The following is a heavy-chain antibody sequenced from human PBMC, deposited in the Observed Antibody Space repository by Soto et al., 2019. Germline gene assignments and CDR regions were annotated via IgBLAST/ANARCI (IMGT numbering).Heavy chain of an antibody. V-gene: IGHV3-53*04. CDR2: IYSGGST. CDR3: ASSFAENYYYYFMDV. Sequence: PGGSLRLSCAASGFTVSSNYMSWVRQAPGKGLEWVSVIYSGGSTYYADSVKGRFTISRHNSKNTLYLQMNSLRAEDTAVYYCASSFAENYYYYFMDVCGKGTTVTVSS. CDR1: GFTVSSNY. D-gene: IGHD2-2*01. J-gene: IGHJ6*03.